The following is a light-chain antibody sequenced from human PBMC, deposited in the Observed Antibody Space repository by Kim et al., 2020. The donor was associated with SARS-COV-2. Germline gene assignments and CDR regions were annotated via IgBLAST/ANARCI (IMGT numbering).Light chain of an antibody. V-gene: IGKV3-15*01. CDR2: GAS. CDR3: QQYNNWPLT. Sequence: EIGMTQSPATLSVSPGERATLSCRASQNVYTNVAWFQQKPGQAPRLLIYGASTGAADVPARFSGRGSGTEFSLTISSLQSEDFAVYYCQQYNNWPLTFGGGTKVDIK. CDR1: QNVYTN. J-gene: IGKJ4*01.